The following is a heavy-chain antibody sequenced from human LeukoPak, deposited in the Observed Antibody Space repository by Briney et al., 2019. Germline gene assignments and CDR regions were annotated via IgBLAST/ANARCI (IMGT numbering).Heavy chain of an antibody. CDR3: ARSASSGWYSFDY. J-gene: IGHJ4*02. CDR2: IYSGGTT. CDR1: GFTVSSNY. Sequence: GGSLRLPCAASGFTVSSNYMSWVRQAPGRGLEWVSVIYSGGTTDYADSVKGRFTISRDNSKNTLYLQMNNLRAEDTAVYYCARSASSGWYSFDYWGQGALITVSS. D-gene: IGHD6-19*01. V-gene: IGHV3-66*02.